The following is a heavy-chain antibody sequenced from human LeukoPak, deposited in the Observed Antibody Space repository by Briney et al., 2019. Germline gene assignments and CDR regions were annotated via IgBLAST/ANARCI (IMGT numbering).Heavy chain of an antibody. CDR2: IYYSGST. CDR1: GGSISSYY. J-gene: IGHJ3*02. D-gene: IGHD3-22*01. Sequence: SETLSLTCTVSGGSISSYYWSWIRQPPGKGLEWIGYIYYSGSTNYNPSLKSRVTISVDTSKNQISLKLSSVTAADTAVYYCARDYYAHDAFDIWGQGTMVTVSS. CDR3: ARDYYAHDAFDI. V-gene: IGHV4-59*01.